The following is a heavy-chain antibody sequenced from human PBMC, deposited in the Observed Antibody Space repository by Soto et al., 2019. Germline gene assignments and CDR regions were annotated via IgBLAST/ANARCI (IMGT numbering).Heavy chain of an antibody. D-gene: IGHD3-9*01. J-gene: IGHJ6*03. CDR2: IYSGGST. CDR3: ARARGDILTGYHQDYYYYYYMDV. Sequence: GGSLRLSCAASGFTVSSNYMSWVRQAPGKGLEWVSVIYSGGSTYYADSVKGRFTISRDNSKNTLYLQMNSLRAEDTAVYYCARARGDILTGYHQDYYYYYYMDVWGKGTTVTVSS. CDR1: GFTVSSNY. V-gene: IGHV3-66*01.